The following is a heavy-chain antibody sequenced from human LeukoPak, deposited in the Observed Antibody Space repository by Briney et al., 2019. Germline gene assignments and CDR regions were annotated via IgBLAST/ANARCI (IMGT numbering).Heavy chain of an antibody. V-gene: IGHV1-18*01. Sequence: ASVKVSCKASGYTFTSYGTSWVRQAPGQGLEWMGWISAYNGNTNYAQKLQGRVTMTTDTSTSTAYMELRSLRSDDTAVYYCARGYDILTGQNYFDYWGQGTLVTVSS. J-gene: IGHJ4*02. CDR1: GYTFTSYG. CDR3: ARGYDILTGQNYFDY. D-gene: IGHD3-9*01. CDR2: ISAYNGNT.